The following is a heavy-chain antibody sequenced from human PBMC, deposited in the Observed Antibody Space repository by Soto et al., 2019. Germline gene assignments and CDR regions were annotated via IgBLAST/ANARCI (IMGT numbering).Heavy chain of an antibody. CDR3: ARYETRNTQPEEY. CDR2: ISSDSEHI. D-gene: IGHD2-2*01. J-gene: IGHJ4*02. V-gene: IGHV3-21*01. CDR1: EFTFSSYS. Sequence: GGSLRLSCASSEFTFSSYSMNLVRQAPGKGLEWVSSISSDSEHILYADSVKGRFTISRDNAKNSLYLQMNSLRAEDTAMYYCARYETRNTQPEEYWGQGTLVTVSS.